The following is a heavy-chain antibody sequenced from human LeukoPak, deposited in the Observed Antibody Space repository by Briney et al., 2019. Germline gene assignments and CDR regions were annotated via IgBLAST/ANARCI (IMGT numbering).Heavy chain of an antibody. CDR3: AKDDGPDSSGYINDAFDI. CDR2: INSSRSYI. CDR1: GFTFSSYS. V-gene: IGHV3-21*01. D-gene: IGHD3-22*01. J-gene: IGHJ3*02. Sequence: GGSLRLSCAASGFTFSSYSMNWVRQAPGKGLEWVSSINSSRSYIYYADSMKGRFTISRDNARNSLYLQMNSLRAEDTAVYYCAKDDGPDSSGYINDAFDIWGQGTMVTVSS.